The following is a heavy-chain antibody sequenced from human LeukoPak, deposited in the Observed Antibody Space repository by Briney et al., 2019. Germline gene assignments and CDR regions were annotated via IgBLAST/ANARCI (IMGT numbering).Heavy chain of an antibody. CDR2: ISYDGSNK. Sequence: PGRSLRLSCAASGFTFSSYAVHWVRQAPGKGLEWVAVISYDGSNKYYSASVKGRFTISRDNSKKMLYLQMSSLRVEDSAVYYCARDLTGGDYYFDYWGQGTLVTVSS. D-gene: IGHD4-17*01. CDR3: ARDLTGGDYYFDY. V-gene: IGHV3-30*03. CDR1: GFTFSSYA. J-gene: IGHJ4*02.